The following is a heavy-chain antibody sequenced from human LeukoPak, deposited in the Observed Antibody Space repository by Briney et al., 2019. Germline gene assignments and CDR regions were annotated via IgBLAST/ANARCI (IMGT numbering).Heavy chain of an antibody. V-gene: IGHV3-7*01. CDR3: AAWTDRGYSY. CDR1: TFTFSQSW. CDR2: INPDGDGM. Sequence: PGGSLRLSCPASTFTFSQSWMNWIRQAPGKGLEGVANINPDGDGMRFVDSVKGRFTMARDNAQSSLHLRMNSLRVEDTASYNSAAWTDRGYSYWGQGVLVTVSS. J-gene: IGHJ4*02. D-gene: IGHD5-12*01.